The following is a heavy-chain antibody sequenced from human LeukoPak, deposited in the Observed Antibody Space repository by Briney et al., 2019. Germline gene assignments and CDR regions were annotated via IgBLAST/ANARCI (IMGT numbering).Heavy chain of an antibody. V-gene: IGHV3-9*01. D-gene: IGHD1-1*01. J-gene: IGHJ3*02. CDR3: ARTRHVGALAFDI. CDR1: GFTFDDYA. Sequence: GGSLRLSCAASGFTFDDYATHWVRQAPGKGLEWVSGISWNSGSIGYADSVKGRFTISRDNAKNSLYLQMNSLRAEDTALYYCARTRHVGALAFDIWGQGTMVTVSS. CDR2: ISWNSGSI.